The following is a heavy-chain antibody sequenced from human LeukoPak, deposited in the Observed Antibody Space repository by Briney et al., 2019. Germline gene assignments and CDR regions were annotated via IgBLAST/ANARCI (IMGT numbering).Heavy chain of an antibody. CDR2: ISHSGST. D-gene: IGHD2-21*02. CDR3: ARGEVLTSALFWRGGMFDF. V-gene: IGHV4-34*01. J-gene: IGHJ4*02. CDR1: GGSLSSYS. Sequence: PSETLSLTCAVYGGSLSSYSWSWISQPPGKGLECVGEISHSGSTNYNPSLKSRVTISVDTSKNQFSLNLSSVTAADTAVYYCARGEVLTSALFWRGGMFDFWGQGTLVTVSS.